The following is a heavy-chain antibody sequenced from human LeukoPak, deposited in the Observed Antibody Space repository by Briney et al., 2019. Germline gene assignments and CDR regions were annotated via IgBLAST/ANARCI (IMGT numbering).Heavy chain of an antibody. CDR2: ISAYNGNT. Sequence: ASVKVSCKASGGTFSSYAISWVRQAPGQGLEWMGWISAYNGNTNYAQKLQGRVTMTTDTSTSTAYMELRSLRSDDTAVYYCARKRYDFWSGLYYYYYGMDVWGQGTTVTVSS. CDR1: GGTFSSYA. CDR3: ARKRYDFWSGLYYYYYGMDV. D-gene: IGHD3-3*01. V-gene: IGHV1-18*01. J-gene: IGHJ6*02.